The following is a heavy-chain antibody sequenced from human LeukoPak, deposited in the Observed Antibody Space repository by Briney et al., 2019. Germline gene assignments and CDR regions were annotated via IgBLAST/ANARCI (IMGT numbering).Heavy chain of an antibody. CDR3: AHKGRGSGSYTM. V-gene: IGHV2-5*01. D-gene: IGHD3-10*01. CDR1: GFSLSSTGVA. Sequence: ESGPTLVNPTRTLTRTCTFSGFSLSSTGVAVVWIRHPPGKPLEWLAVHYWNNDKSYSPSLQKRLTITNDTSKNQVVLTMTDMDPVDTATYFCAHKGRGSGSYTMWGQGTLVTVSS. CDR2: HYWNNDK. J-gene: IGHJ4*02.